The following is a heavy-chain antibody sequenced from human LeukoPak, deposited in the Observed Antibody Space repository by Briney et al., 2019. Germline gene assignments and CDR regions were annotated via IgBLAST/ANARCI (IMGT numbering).Heavy chain of an antibody. V-gene: IGHV4-34*01. CDR2: INHSGST. CDR3: ARGRYDHIWGSYRPFDY. CDR1: GGSFSGYY. Sequence: SETLSLTCAVYGGSFSGYYWSWIRQPPGKGLEWIGEINHSGSTNYNPSLKSRVTISVDTSKNQFSLKLSSVTAADTAVYYCARGRYDHIWGSYRPFDYWGQGTLVTVSS. D-gene: IGHD3-16*02. J-gene: IGHJ4*02.